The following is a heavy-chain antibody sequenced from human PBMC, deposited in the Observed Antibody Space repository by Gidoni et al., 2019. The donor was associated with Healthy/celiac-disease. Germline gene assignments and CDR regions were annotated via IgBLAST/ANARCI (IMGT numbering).Heavy chain of an antibody. CDR3: AKDRSGSYYDFYFDY. CDR2: ISYDGSNK. J-gene: IGHJ4*02. D-gene: IGHD1-26*01. CDR1: GFTFRSYG. V-gene: IGHV3-30*18. Sequence: QVQLVESGGGVVQPGRSLRLSCAASGFTFRSYGMHWVRQAPGKGLEWVAVISYDGSNKYYADSVKGRFTISRDNSKNTLYLQMNSLRAEDTAVYYCAKDRSGSYYDFYFDYWGQGTLVTVSS.